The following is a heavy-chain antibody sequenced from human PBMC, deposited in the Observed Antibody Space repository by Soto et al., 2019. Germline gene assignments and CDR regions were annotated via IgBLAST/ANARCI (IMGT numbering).Heavy chain of an antibody. J-gene: IGHJ4*02. D-gene: IGHD5-18*01. CDR2: IYSGGST. V-gene: IGHV3-66*01. Sequence: EVQLVESGGGLVQPGGSLRLSCAASGFTVSSNYMSWVRQAPGKGLEWVSVIYSGGSTYYADSVKGRFTISRDNSKNTLYLQMNSLRAEDTAVYYGARSQAVDTAMVTSGYFDYWGQGTLVTVSS. CDR1: GFTVSSNY. CDR3: ARSQAVDTAMVTSGYFDY.